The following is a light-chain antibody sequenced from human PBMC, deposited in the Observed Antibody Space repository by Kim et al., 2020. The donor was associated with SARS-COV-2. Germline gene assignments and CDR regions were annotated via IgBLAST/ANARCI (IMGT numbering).Light chain of an antibody. CDR1: QSIGNY. V-gene: IGKV1-39*01. J-gene: IGKJ2*01. CDR3: QHSYNTPYT. CDR2: AAS. Sequence: SASVGDSVTVTCRASQSIGNYLNWYQQRPGRAPKLLIYAASTLQSGIPSRFSGTRSGTDFTLTITNLQPEDFATYYCQHSYNTPYTFGQGTKLEI.